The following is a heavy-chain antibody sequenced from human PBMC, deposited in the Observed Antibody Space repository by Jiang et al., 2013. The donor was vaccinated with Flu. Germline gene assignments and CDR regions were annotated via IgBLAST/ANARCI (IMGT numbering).Heavy chain of an antibody. CDR3: ARHLGDGSGSYLYYYYYYGMDV. V-gene: IGHV4-39*07. D-gene: IGHD3-10*01. CDR2: IYYSGST. CDR1: GGSISSSSYY. J-gene: IGHJ6*02. Sequence: GSGLVKPSETLSLTCTVSGGSISSSSYYWGWIRQPPGKGLEWIGSIYYSGSTYYNPSLKSRVTISVDTSKNQFSLKLSSVTAADTAVYYCARHLGDGSGSYLYYYYYYGMDVWGQGTTVTVSS.